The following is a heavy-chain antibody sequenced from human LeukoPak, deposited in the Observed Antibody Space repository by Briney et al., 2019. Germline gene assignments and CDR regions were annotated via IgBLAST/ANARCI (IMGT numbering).Heavy chain of an antibody. CDR3: AKDPHNCSGGSCYSYYFDY. J-gene: IGHJ4*02. V-gene: IGHV3-23*01. D-gene: IGHD2-15*01. CDR1: GFTFSSYA. Sequence: GGSLRLSCAASGFTFSSYAMNWVRQAPGKGLEWVSTISGSDGSKYYADYMKGRFTISRDNPKNSLYLQMNSLGAEDTAVYYCAKDPHNCSGGSCYSYYFDYWGQGTLVTVSS. CDR2: ISGSDGSK.